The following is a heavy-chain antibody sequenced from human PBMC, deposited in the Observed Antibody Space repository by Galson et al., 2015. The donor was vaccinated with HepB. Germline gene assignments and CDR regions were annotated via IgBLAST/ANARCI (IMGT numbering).Heavy chain of an antibody. CDR3: AKDDGRRSIYYYGMDV. Sequence: SLRLSCAASGFTFGDSTMHWVRQAPGKGLEWVSLISWDGGSTYYADSVKGRFSISRDNSKNSLYLQMNSLKTEDTALYYCAKDDGRRSIYYYGMDVWGQGTTVTVSS. D-gene: IGHD1-26*01. V-gene: IGHV3-43*01. J-gene: IGHJ6*02. CDR2: ISWDGGST. CDR1: GFTFGDST.